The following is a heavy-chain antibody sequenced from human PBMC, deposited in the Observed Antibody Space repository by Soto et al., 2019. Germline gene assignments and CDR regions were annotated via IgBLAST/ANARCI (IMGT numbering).Heavy chain of an antibody. CDR2: IYYSGTT. CDR1: GYSISSSNW. CDR3: ARRESQGPIDY. J-gene: IGHJ4*02. Sequence: QVQLQESGPGLVKPSDTLSLTCAVSGYSISSSNWWGWIRQPPGKGLEWIGYIYYSGTTYYNPSLKSRVTMSVATAKNQFSLKLTSVTAVDTAVYYCARRESQGPIDYWGQGTLVTVSS. V-gene: IGHV4-28*01. D-gene: IGHD1-26*01.